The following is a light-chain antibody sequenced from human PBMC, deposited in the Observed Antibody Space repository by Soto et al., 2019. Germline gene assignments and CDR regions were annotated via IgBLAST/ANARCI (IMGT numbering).Light chain of an antibody. CDR3: QQDYDYPFT. Sequence: AIQMTQSPSSLSASVGDRVTITCRASQDIRYDLAWFQQKPGKAPKLLIYAASTLEGGVPSRFSGSGSGRDFTLTISSLQPEDFASYYCQQDYDYPFTFGQGTKVEI. V-gene: IGKV1-6*01. CDR2: AAS. J-gene: IGKJ2*01. CDR1: QDIRYD.